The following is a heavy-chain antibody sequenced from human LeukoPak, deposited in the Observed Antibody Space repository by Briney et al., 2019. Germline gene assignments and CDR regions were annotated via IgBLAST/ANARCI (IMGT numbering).Heavy chain of an antibody. CDR2: IKRDGSEK. J-gene: IGHJ6*03. V-gene: IGHV3-7*01. Sequence: GGSLRLSCAASGFMFSSYWMTWVRQAPGKGLEWVANIKRDGSEKYYVDSVKGRFTISRDNAKNSLYLQMNSLRAEDTAVYYCARTPPLYYYYYYMDVWGKGTTVTVSS. CDR1: GFMFSSYW. CDR3: ARTPPLYYYYYYMDV.